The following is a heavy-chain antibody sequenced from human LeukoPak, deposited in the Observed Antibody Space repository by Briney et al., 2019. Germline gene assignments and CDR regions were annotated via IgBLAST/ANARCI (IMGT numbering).Heavy chain of an antibody. CDR3: AGFDSSGYYYPY. J-gene: IGHJ4*02. CDR1: GGSISSGDYY. Sequence: SETLSLTCTVSGGSISSGDYYWSWIRQPPGKGLEWIGYIYYSGSTYYNPSLKSRVTISVDTSKNQFSLKLSSVTAADTAVYYCAGFDSSGYYYPYWGQGTLVTVSS. CDR2: IYYSGST. D-gene: IGHD3-22*01. V-gene: IGHV4-30-4*08.